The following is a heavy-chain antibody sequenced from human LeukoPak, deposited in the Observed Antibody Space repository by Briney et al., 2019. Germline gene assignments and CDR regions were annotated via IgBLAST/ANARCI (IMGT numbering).Heavy chain of an antibody. Sequence: GGSLRLSCAASGFTFSNHGMNWVRQAPGKGLEWVSGISPSGDITYYADSVKGRFTISRDNSKNTLYLQMNSLRAEDTAIYYCSTYRLLDEPSEYWGQGTLVTVSS. CDR2: ISPSGDIT. V-gene: IGHV3-23*01. CDR3: STYRLLDEPSEY. J-gene: IGHJ4*02. D-gene: IGHD1-26*01. CDR1: GFTFSNHG.